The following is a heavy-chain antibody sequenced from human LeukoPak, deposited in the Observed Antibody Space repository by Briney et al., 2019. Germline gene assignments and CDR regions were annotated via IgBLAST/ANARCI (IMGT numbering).Heavy chain of an antibody. Sequence: PGGSLRLPCAASGFNFDHYWMTWVRQAPGKGLEWVANIKQDGSEKVYLDSMKGRFTISRDNSRDSLYLQMNSLRAEDTAVYYCVGFYYSAFFDYWGQGTLVTVSS. J-gene: IGHJ4*02. CDR1: GFNFDHYW. CDR3: VGFYYSAFFDY. V-gene: IGHV3-7*05. CDR2: IKQDGSEK. D-gene: IGHD4/OR15-4a*01.